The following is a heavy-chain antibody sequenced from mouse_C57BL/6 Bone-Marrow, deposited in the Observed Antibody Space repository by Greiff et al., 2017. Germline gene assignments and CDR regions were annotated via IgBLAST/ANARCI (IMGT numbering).Heavy chain of an antibody. V-gene: IGHV1-69*01. CDR3: ARGGY. J-gene: IGHJ2*01. Sequence: VQLQQPGAELVMPGASVKLSCKASGYTFTSYWMHWVKQRPGQGLEWIGEIDPADSYTNYNQKFKGKSTLTVDKSSSTAYMQLSSLTSEDSAVYYCARGGYWGQGTTLTVSS. CDR2: IDPADSYT. CDR1: GYTFTSYW.